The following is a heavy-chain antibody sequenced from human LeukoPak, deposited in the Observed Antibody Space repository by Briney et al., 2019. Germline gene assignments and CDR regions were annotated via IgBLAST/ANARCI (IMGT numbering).Heavy chain of an antibody. CDR2: IYYDGST. D-gene: IGHD4/OR15-4a*01. J-gene: IGHJ4*02. Sequence: SETLSLTCTVSGGSIRGNGYYWGWIRQAPGKGLEWIGSIYYDGSTYYNPSLKSRVTISVDTPKNYFSLKLSSVTAADTAVYYCASSVWWPYYSDYWGQGTLVTVSS. CDR1: GGSIRGNGYY. V-gene: IGHV4-39*02. CDR3: ASSVWWPYYSDY.